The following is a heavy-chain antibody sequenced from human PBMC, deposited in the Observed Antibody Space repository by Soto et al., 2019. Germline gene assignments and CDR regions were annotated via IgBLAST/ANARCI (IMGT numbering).Heavy chain of an antibody. D-gene: IGHD3-22*01. V-gene: IGHV3-33*01. CDR1: GFTFSDFG. CDR2: IWYDGSKK. J-gene: IGHJ4*02. Sequence: QVQLVESGGGVVQPGRSLRLSCVASGFTFSDFGMHWVRQTPGKGLQWVAVIWYDGSKKYYADSVKGRFTIARDFSENTVHLQMNSLRVEDTAVYYCVRDRLGHYFDYWGQGALVTVSS. CDR3: VRDRLGHYFDY.